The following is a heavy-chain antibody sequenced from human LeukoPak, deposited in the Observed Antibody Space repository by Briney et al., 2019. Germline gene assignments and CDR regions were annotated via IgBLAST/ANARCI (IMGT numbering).Heavy chain of an antibody. J-gene: IGHJ4*02. Sequence: TSETLSLTCTVSGGSISTYYWSWIRQPPGRGLEWIGYISYTGSTNYNPSLKSRVTISVDTSKNQFSLKLSSVTAVDTAMYYCARDGGGYNLWGQGTLVAVSS. D-gene: IGHD5-24*01. V-gene: IGHV4-59*01. CDR2: ISYTGST. CDR3: ARDGGGYNL. CDR1: GGSISTYY.